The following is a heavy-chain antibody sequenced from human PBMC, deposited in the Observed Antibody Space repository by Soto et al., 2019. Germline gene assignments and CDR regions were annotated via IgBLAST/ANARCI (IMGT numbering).Heavy chain of an antibody. J-gene: IGHJ6*02. CDR1: GFTFSSYG. CDR3: TTDSSSGWYGGSRAREVYYYYYGMDV. V-gene: IGHV3-30*03. Sequence: GGSLRLSCAASGFTFSSYGMHWVRQAPGKGLEWVAVISYDGSNKYYADPVKGRFTISRDNSKNTLYLQMNSLRTEDTAVYYCTTDSSSGWYGGSRAREVYYYYYGMDVWGQGTTVTVSS. CDR2: ISYDGSNK. D-gene: IGHD6-19*01.